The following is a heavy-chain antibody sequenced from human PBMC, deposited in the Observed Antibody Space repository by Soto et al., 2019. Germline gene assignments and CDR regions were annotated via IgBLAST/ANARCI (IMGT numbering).Heavy chain of an antibody. CDR1: GFTFSSYA. J-gene: IGHJ4*02. CDR3: AREGDYGDYPRYFDY. Sequence: QVQLVESGGGVVQPGRSLRLSCAASGFTFSSYAMHWVRQAPGKGLEWVAVISYDGSNKYYADSVKGRFTISRDNSKNTLYLQMNSLRAEDTAVYYCAREGDYGDYPRYFDYWGQGTLVTVSS. CDR2: ISYDGSNK. D-gene: IGHD4-17*01. V-gene: IGHV3-30-3*01.